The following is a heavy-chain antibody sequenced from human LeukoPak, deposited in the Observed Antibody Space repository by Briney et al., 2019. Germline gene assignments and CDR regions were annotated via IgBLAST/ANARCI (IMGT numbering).Heavy chain of an antibody. Sequence: HPGGSLRLSCAASGFTFSSYAMSWVRQAPGKGLGWVSAIISSGGSTYYADSVKGRFTISRDNSKNTLYLQMNSLRAEDTAVYYCAKDRSDYDFWSGPNWFDPWGQGTLVTVSS. J-gene: IGHJ5*02. CDR1: GFTFSSYA. CDR2: IISSGGST. D-gene: IGHD3-3*01. CDR3: AKDRSDYDFWSGPNWFDP. V-gene: IGHV3-23*01.